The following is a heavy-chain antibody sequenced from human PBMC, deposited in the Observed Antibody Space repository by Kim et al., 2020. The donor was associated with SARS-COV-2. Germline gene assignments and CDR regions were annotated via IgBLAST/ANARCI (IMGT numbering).Heavy chain of an antibody. CDR1: GFTFSNYW. D-gene: IGHD1-1*01. CDR3: ARDLSATAGTGN. J-gene: IGHJ4*02. CDR2: ISQDGSAK. V-gene: IGHV3-7*03. Sequence: GGSLRLSCVGSGFTFSNYWMGWARQAPGKGLEWVASISQDGSAKYYVDSVRGRFTVSKDNPRNSMSLQMNSLRVEDTAIYYCARDLSATAGTGNWGQGT.